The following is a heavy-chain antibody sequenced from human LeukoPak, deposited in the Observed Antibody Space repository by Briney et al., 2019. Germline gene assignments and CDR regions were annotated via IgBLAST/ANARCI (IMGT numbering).Heavy chain of an antibody. Sequence: PGGSLRLSCAASGFTVSSNYMSWVRQAPGKGLEWVSSISSSSSYIYYADSVKGRFSISRDNAKNSLYLQMNSLRAEDTAVYYCARKLGAFDIWGQGTMVTVSS. J-gene: IGHJ3*02. V-gene: IGHV3-21*01. CDR3: ARKLGAFDI. CDR2: ISSSSSYI. D-gene: IGHD3-10*01. CDR1: GFTVSSNY.